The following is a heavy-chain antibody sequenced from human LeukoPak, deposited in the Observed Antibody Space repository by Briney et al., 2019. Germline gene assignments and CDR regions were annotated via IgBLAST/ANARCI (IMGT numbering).Heavy chain of an antibody. J-gene: IGHJ4*02. CDR3: ARVHSYCSSTSCLDY. CDR1: GYTFSSYD. D-gene: IGHD2-2*01. V-gene: IGHV1-2*02. CDR2: INPNSGGT. Sequence: ASVKVSCKASGYTFSSYDVSWVRQAPGQGLEWMGWINPNSGGTNYAQKIQGRVTMTRDTSISTAYMELRSLRSDDTAVYYCARVHSYCSSTSCLDYWGQGTLVTVSS.